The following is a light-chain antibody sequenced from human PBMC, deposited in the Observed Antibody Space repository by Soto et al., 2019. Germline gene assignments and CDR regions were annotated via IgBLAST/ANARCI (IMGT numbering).Light chain of an antibody. CDR3: QQYGTSEII. CDR2: DTS. CDR1: QSVSSN. Sequence: EIVMTQSQATLSVSPAQRATLSCRASQSVSSNLAWYQQKPGQAPRLLIYDTSSRASGIPDRFSGSGSGTDFTLTISRLETEDFAVFYCQQYGTSEIIFGQGTRLEIK. J-gene: IGKJ5*01. V-gene: IGKV3-20*01.